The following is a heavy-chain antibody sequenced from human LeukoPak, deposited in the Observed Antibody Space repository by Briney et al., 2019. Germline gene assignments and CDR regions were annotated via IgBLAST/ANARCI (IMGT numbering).Heavy chain of an antibody. CDR2: IYYSGST. Sequence: SETLSLTCTVSGGSISSSSYSWGWIRQPPGQGLEWIGSIYYSGSTYYNPSLNSRVTISVDTSKNQFSLKLSSVTAADTAVYYCARGDGQPSGFFDYWGQGTLVTVSS. V-gene: IGHV4-39*01. J-gene: IGHJ4*02. CDR1: GGSISSSSYS. CDR3: ARGDGQPSGFFDY. D-gene: IGHD3-16*01.